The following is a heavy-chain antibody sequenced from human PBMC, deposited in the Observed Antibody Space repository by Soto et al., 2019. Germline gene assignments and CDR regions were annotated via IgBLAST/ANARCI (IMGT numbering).Heavy chain of an antibody. CDR2: INLNSGGT. J-gene: IGHJ4*02. CDR1: EYTFTAYY. CDR3: ARGAATYYFYY. D-gene: IGHD2-15*01. V-gene: IGHV1-2*04. Sequence: ASVKVPCKASEYTFTAYYMDWVRQAPGQGLEWIGRINLNSGGTKYAQKFQGWVTLTRDTSSNTAYMEVSRLRSDDTAVYYCARGAATYYFYYWGQGTLVTVSS.